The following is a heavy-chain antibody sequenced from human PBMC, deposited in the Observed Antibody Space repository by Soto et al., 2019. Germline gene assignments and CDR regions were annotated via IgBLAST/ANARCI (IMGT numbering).Heavy chain of an antibody. CDR1: GFSFSRYW. CDR2: IKDDGSAK. Sequence: EAQLVESGGGLVQPGGSLRLSCAASGFSFSRYWMTWVRQAPGKGLEWVANIKDDGSAKYYVDSVRGRFTISRDNAKNSLFLQMNSLRAEDSALYYCVSPPDSGGNTTLTRWGQGTLVTVSS. D-gene: IGHD4-17*01. CDR3: VSPPDSGGNTTLTR. J-gene: IGHJ4*02. V-gene: IGHV3-7*05.